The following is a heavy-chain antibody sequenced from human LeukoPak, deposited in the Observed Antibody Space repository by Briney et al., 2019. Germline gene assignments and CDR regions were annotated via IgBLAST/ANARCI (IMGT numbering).Heavy chain of an antibody. Sequence: SETLSLTCTVSGGSISSYYWTWIRQPAGKGLEWIGRIYSSGRTNYNPSLKSRVTISVDTSKNQFSLKLSSVTAADTAVYYCARTLGELLSYYFDYWGQGTLVTVSS. CDR3: ARTLGELLSYYFDY. J-gene: IGHJ4*02. CDR1: GGSISSYY. V-gene: IGHV4-4*07. D-gene: IGHD3-10*01. CDR2: IYSSGRT.